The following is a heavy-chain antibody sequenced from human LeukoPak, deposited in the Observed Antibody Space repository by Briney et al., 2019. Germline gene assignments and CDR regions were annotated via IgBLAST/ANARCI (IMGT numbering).Heavy chain of an antibody. CDR1: GGTFRSYA. CDR3: ARVWYYDSSGYYSVGYFQH. V-gene: IGHV1-69*05. Sequence: ASVKVSXKASGGTFRSYAISWVRQAPGQGLEWMGRIIPIFGTANYAQKFQGRVTITTDESTSTAYMELSSLRSEDTAVYYCARVWYYDSSGYYSVGYFQHWGQGTLVTVSS. J-gene: IGHJ1*01. D-gene: IGHD3-22*01. CDR2: IIPIFGTA.